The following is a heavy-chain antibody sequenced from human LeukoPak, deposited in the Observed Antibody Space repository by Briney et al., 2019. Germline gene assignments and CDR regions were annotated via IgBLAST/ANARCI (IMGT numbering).Heavy chain of an antibody. CDR1: GGTFSSYA. Sequence: SVKVSCKASGGTFSSYAISWVRQAPGQGLEWMGRIIPILGIANYAQKFQGRVTITADKSTSTAYMELSSLRSEDTAVYYCASLAAAGTDFDYWGQGTLVTVSS. CDR3: ASLAAAGTDFDY. D-gene: IGHD6-13*01. J-gene: IGHJ4*02. CDR2: IIPILGIA. V-gene: IGHV1-69*04.